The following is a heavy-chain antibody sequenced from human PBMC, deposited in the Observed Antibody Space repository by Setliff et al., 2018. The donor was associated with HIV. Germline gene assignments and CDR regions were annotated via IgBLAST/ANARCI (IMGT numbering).Heavy chain of an antibody. CDR3: ARQKKSSSWSPNDY. CDR1: GESLSDCY. Sequence: SETLSLTCAVYGESLSDCYWSWIRQPPGKGLEWIGEINHNKSSDYNPSLKSRVTMSVDTSKNQFSLKVKSVTAADTAVYYCARQKKSSSWSPNDYWGQGTLVTVTS. J-gene: IGHJ4*02. CDR2: INHNKSS. V-gene: IGHV4-34*01. D-gene: IGHD2-2*01.